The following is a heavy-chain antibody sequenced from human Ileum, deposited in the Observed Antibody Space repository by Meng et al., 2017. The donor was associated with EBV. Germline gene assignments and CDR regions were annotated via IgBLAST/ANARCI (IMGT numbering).Heavy chain of an antibody. CDR1: GDSISSNNW. CDR2: IYHSGST. D-gene: IGHD4-17*01. CDR3: ASGRDYAWHS. J-gene: IGHJ4*02. V-gene: IGHV4-4*02. Sequence: QGQLQESGPGLVKPSGTLSLPCVVSGDSISSNNWWSWVRQPPGKGLEWIGEIYHSGSTNYNPSFKSRVTMSVDKSKNQISLNLSSVTAADTAVYYCASGRDYAWHSWGRGTLVTVSS.